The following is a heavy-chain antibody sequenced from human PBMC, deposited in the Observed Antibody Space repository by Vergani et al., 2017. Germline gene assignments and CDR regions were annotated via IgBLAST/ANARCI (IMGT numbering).Heavy chain of an antibody. CDR1: GGSISSYY. Sequence: QVQLQESGPGLVKPSETLSLTCTVSGGSISSYYWSWIRQPPGKGLEWIGYIYYSGSTNYNPSLKSRVTISVDTSKNQFSLKLSSVTAADTAVYYCARGGVTWWLRPEDFDYWGQGTLVTVSS. V-gene: IGHV4-59*12. CDR3: ARGGVTWWLRPEDFDY. D-gene: IGHD5-12*01. CDR2: IYYSGST. J-gene: IGHJ4*02.